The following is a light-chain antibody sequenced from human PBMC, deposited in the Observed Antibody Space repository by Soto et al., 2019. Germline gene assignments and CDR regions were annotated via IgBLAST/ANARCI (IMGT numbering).Light chain of an antibody. CDR3: SSYTTSNTHVV. V-gene: IGLV2-14*01. J-gene: IGLJ2*01. Sequence: QSALTQPASVSGSPGQSITISCTGTSSDVGSYNYVSWYQQYPGKAPKLMIYDVSNRPSGVSYRFSGSKSGNTASLTISGLQAEDEADYYCSSYTTSNTHVVFGGGTKVTVL. CDR1: SSDVGSYNY. CDR2: DVS.